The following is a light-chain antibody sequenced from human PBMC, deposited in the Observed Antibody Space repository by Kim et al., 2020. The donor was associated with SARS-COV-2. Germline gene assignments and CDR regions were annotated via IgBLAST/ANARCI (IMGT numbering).Light chain of an antibody. J-gene: IGLJ3*02. CDR2: HTH. V-gene: IGLV7-46*01. Sequence: PEGTVTLPCACNTGPVTGVNYSHWIQQKPGQGPKALINHTHHRLSWTPARFSGSLLGGKAALTLADAQPEDEAGYYCLLTYHPGRVFGGGTQLTVL. CDR3: LLTYHPGRV. CDR1: TGPVTGVNY.